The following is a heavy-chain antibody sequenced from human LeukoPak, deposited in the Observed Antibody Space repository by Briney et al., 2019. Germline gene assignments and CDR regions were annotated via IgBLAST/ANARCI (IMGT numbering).Heavy chain of an antibody. V-gene: IGHV4-59*01. CDR3: ARVWFTTSAFDI. J-gene: IGHJ3*02. Sequence: SETLSLTCTVSGGSISSYYWSWIRQPPGKGLEWIGYIYYSGSTNYNPSLKSRVTISVDTSKNQFSLKLSSVTAADTAVYYCARVWFTTSAFDIWGQGTMVAVSS. CDR2: IYYSGST. D-gene: IGHD3-10*01. CDR1: GGSISSYY.